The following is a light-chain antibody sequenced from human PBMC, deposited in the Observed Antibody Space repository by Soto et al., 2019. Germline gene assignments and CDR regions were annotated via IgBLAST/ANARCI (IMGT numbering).Light chain of an antibody. CDR3: QQYDSLSS. Sequence: DIQMTQSPSTLSASVGDRVTIICRASQSVNGWLAWYQQKPGKAPKLLISKASNLESGVPSRFSGSQSGTKFTLTISSLQPDDPGNYYGQQYDSLSSFGQGTKVEIK. CDR2: KAS. CDR1: QSVNGW. V-gene: IGKV1-5*03. J-gene: IGKJ2*01.